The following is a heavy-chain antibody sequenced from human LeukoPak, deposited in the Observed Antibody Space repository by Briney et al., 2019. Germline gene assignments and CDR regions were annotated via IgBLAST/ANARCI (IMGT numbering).Heavy chain of an antibody. CDR1: GYTFTSYD. Sequence: ASVKVSCKASGYTFTSYDINWVRQATGQGLEWMAWMNPNSGNTGYAQKFQGRVTMTRNTSISTAYMELSSLRSEDTAVYYCARGPRRGYSYVQDFDYWGQGTLVTVSS. V-gene: IGHV1-8*01. CDR2: MNPNSGNT. J-gene: IGHJ4*02. CDR3: ARGPRRGYSYVQDFDY. D-gene: IGHD5-18*01.